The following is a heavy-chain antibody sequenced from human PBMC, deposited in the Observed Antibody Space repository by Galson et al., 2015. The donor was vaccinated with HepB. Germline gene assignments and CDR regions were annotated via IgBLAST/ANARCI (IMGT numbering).Heavy chain of an antibody. J-gene: IGHJ4*02. CDR3: ARVSKGFGYCTTPTCNAFNS. CDR2: TFYRSKWYN. CDR1: GDSVSSDTAA. D-gene: IGHD2-8*01. Sequence: CAISGDSVSSDTAAWNWIRQSPSRGLEWLGRTFYRSKWYNEYAVSVKSRTTISPDSPKNQLSLQLNSVTPEDTAVYYCARVSKGFGYCTTPTCNAFNSWGQGTLVTVSS. V-gene: IGHV6-1*01.